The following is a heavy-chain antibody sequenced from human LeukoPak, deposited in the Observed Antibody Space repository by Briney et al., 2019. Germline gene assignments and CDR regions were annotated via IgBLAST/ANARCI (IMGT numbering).Heavy chain of an antibody. D-gene: IGHD3-3*01. V-gene: IGHV3-21*06. J-gene: IGHJ4*02. CDR3: ARDKVGHDFWSGYSDF. CDR1: GFTFGSHA. CDR2: ISRNSLYM. Sequence: PGGPLRLSCVASGFTFGSHAMNWVRQAPGKGLEWVSSISRNSLYMYYADSLKGRFTISRDNAKNSLYLQMDSLRAEDTAVYYCARDKVGHDFWSGYSDFWGQGTLVTVSS.